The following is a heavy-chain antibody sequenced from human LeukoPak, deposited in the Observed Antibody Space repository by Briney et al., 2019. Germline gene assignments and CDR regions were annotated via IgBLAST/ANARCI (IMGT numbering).Heavy chain of an antibody. J-gene: IGHJ4*02. D-gene: IGHD4-17*01. CDR1: GGFISSYS. CDR2: ISYSGST. Sequence: SETLSLTCTVSGGFISSYSWSWIRQPPGKGLEWIGYISYSGSTNYNPSLKSRVTISIDTSQSQFSLKLSSVTAADTAMYYCARGSYVDYSKYYFDYWGQGTLVAVSS. CDR3: ARGSYVDYSKYYFDY. V-gene: IGHV4-59*01.